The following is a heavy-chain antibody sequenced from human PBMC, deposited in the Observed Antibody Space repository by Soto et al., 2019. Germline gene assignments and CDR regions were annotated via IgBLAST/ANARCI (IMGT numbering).Heavy chain of an antibody. J-gene: IGHJ4*02. Sequence: QVQLVQSGAEVKKPGASVKLSCRTSGYTFTHYYIHWARQAPGQGLEWLAIINPASGSTNYAQDFLGRVTLTMDTSTTTVYMELRGLRAEDTAIFDCARDLSAGDHWGQGTLVTVSS. V-gene: IGHV1-46*01. D-gene: IGHD6-25*01. CDR2: INPASGST. CDR3: ARDLSAGDH. CDR1: GYTFTHYY.